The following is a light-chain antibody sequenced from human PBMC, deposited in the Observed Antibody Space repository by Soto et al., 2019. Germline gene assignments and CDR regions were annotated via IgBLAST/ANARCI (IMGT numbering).Light chain of an antibody. CDR1: SGDIGAYSY. J-gene: IGLJ1*01. CDR2: EVS. Sequence: QSALAQPASVAGSPGQSITISCTGTSGDIGAYSYVCWYQQPSGKAPNLIIYEVSYRPSGVSNRFSGSKSGNTASLTISGLQAEDEADYYCSSFTTSRAYVFGLGTKVTVL. CDR3: SSFTTSRAYV. V-gene: IGLV2-14*01.